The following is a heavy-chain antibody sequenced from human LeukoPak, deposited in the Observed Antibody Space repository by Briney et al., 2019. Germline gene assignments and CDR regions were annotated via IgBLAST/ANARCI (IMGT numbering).Heavy chain of an antibody. CDR1: GFTFSDYA. Sequence: GGSLRLSCAASGFTFSDYAMNWVRQVPGEGLQWVAHVGGTGGAEYKDSVKGRFTASRDNSKSTLFLQMNSLRPEDTAVYYCAKDSRSYNGIYDPFVIWGQGTTVTVSA. J-gene: IGHJ3*02. V-gene: IGHV3-23*01. CDR2: VGGTGGA. CDR3: AKDSRSYNGIYDPFVI. D-gene: IGHD2-8*01.